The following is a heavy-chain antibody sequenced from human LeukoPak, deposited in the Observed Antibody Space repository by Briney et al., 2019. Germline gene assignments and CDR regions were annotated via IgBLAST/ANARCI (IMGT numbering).Heavy chain of an antibody. D-gene: IGHD6-13*01. J-gene: IGHJ5*02. CDR2: IYTSGST. CDR1: GGSISSGSYY. CDR3: ARSASVAAAGNPGNWFDP. Sequence: SQTLSLTCTVSGGSISSGSYYWSWIRQPAGKGLEWIGRIYTSGSTNYNPSLKSRVTISVDTSKNQFSLKLSSVTAADTAVYYCARSASVAAAGNPGNWFDPWGQGTLVTVSS. V-gene: IGHV4-61*02.